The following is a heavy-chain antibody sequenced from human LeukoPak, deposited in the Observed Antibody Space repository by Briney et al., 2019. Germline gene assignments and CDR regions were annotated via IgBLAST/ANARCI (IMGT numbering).Heavy chain of an antibody. J-gene: IGHJ5*02. D-gene: IGHD4-17*01. CDR2: ITGGHYAT. CDR3: TKDPNGDYIGAFDP. Sequence: GGSLRLSCAASGFSFSSFAMTWVRQAPGKGLEWVSSITGGHYATYNTDSVKGWFTISRDNAKNTLYLQMNSLRADDTAIYYCTKDPNGDYIGAFDPWGQGTLVTVSS. V-gene: IGHV3-23*01. CDR1: GFSFSSFA.